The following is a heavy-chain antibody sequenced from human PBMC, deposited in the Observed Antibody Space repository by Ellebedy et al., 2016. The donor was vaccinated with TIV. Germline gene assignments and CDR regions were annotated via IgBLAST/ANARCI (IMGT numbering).Heavy chain of an antibody. Sequence: GGSLRLXXAASGFTFSDHWMSWVRQVPGKGLEWVANIKQDGSQKYYVDSVKGRFTISRDNAKNSLYLQMTSLRTEDTAVYYCASGGCSSTSCYNGKDFDYWGQGTLVTVSS. J-gene: IGHJ4*02. V-gene: IGHV3-7*01. D-gene: IGHD2-2*02. CDR2: IKQDGSQK. CDR1: GFTFSDHW. CDR3: ASGGCSSTSCYNGKDFDY.